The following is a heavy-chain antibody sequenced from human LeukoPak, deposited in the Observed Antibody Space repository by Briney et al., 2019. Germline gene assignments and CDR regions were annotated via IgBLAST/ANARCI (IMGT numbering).Heavy chain of an antibody. Sequence: PGGSLRLSCAASGFTFSNYWMSWVRQAPGKGLEWVSSISSSSSYIYYADSVKGRFTISRDNAKNSLYLQMNSLRAEDTAVYYCARKSVVVVAATRYYYYYMDVWGKGTTVTVSS. D-gene: IGHD2-15*01. CDR3: ARKSVVVVAATRYYYYYMDV. CDR1: GFTFSNYW. CDR2: ISSSSSYI. J-gene: IGHJ6*03. V-gene: IGHV3-21*01.